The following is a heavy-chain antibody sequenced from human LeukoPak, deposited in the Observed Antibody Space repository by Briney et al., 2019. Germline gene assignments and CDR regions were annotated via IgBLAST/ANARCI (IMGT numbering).Heavy chain of an antibody. CDR3: AKDIVGVSCTNGVCYVFDY. D-gene: IGHD2-8*01. CDR2: ISWNSGSI. Sequence: AGGSLRLSCAASGFTFDVYAMHWVRQAPGKGLEWVSGISWNSGSIGYADSVKGRFTISRDNAKNSLYLQMNSLRAEDTALYYCAKDIVGVSCTNGVCYVFDYWGQGTLVTVSS. V-gene: IGHV3-9*01. J-gene: IGHJ4*02. CDR1: GFTFDVYA.